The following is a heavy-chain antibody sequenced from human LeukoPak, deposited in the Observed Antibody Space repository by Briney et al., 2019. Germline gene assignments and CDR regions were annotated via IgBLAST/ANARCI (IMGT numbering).Heavy chain of an antibody. V-gene: IGHV4-4*02. CDR3: ARGRSGLRGSFDY. CDR2: INHSGST. J-gene: IGHJ4*02. Sequence: PSETLSLTCAVSGGSISSSNWWSWVRQPPGKGLEWIGEINHSGSTNYNPSLKSRVTISVDTSKNQFSLKLSSVTAADTAVYYCARGRSGLRGSFDYWGQGTLVTVSS. D-gene: IGHD3-10*01. CDR1: GGSISSSNW.